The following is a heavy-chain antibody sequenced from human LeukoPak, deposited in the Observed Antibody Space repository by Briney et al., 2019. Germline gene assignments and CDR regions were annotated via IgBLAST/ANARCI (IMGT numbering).Heavy chain of an antibody. CDR1: GGSIRSGGYY. J-gene: IGHJ1*01. Sequence: SETLSLTCIVSGGSIRSGGYYWNWTRQYPGKGLEWIGYIYYSGSTYYNPSLKSRVTISVDTSKNQFSLNLYSVTAADTAVYYCARDGGGYGVHADYFQDWGQGTVVTVSS. CDR3: ARDGGGYGVHADYFQD. D-gene: IGHD3-16*01. V-gene: IGHV4-31*03. CDR2: IYYSGST.